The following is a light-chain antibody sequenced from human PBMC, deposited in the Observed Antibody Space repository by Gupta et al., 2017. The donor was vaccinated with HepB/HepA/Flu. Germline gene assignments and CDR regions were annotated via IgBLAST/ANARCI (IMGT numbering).Light chain of an antibody. CDR3: QHDYNEPCS. CDR2: WAS. J-gene: IGKJ2*04. CDR1: QSVFFSSNNKNY. Sequence: DIVMTQSPVSLAVSLGERATINCKSSQSVFFSSNNKNYLAWYQQKAGQPPKLLISWASIRESGVPDRFSGSGSGTDFTLTISSLQAEDVAVYYCQHDYNEPCSFGQGTKLEIK. V-gene: IGKV4-1*01.